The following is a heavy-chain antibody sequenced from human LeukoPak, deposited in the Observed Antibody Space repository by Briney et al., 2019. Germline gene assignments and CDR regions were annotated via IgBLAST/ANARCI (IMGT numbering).Heavy chain of an antibody. D-gene: IGHD3-16*01. V-gene: IGHV3-30*01. CDR3: AREPGGNYFDY. Sequence: ESVKGRYSISRDSSKNTLYLQMNSLRAEDTPVYYCAREPGGNYFDYCGQGTLVTVSS. J-gene: IGHJ4*02.